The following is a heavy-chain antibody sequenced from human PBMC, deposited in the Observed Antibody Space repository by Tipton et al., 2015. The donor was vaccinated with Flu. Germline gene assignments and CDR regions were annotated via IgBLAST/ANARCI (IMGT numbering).Heavy chain of an antibody. CDR1: GYSISSGYY. CDR3: ARDTYYYDSSGEGGVDY. D-gene: IGHD3-22*01. Sequence: TLSLTCTVSGYSISSGYYWDWIRQPPGKGLEWIGSIYHSGSTYYNPSLKSRVTISVDTSKNQFSLKLSSVTAADTAVYYCARDTYYYDSSGEGGVDYWGQGTLVTVSS. J-gene: IGHJ4*02. V-gene: IGHV4-38-2*02. CDR2: IYHSGST.